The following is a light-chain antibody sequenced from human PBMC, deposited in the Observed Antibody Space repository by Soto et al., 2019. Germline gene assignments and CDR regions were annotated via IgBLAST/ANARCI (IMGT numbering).Light chain of an antibody. CDR1: QSVGNNY. V-gene: IGKV3-20*01. J-gene: IGKJ4*01. CDR3: QQYGSTPLT. Sequence: EIVLTQSPGTLSLSPGERATLSCRASQSVGNNYLAWSQQKPGQAPRFLIYDASSRATGIPARFSGSGSGTDFTLTISRLEPEDFAVYYCQQYGSTPLTCGGGTNVEIK. CDR2: DAS.